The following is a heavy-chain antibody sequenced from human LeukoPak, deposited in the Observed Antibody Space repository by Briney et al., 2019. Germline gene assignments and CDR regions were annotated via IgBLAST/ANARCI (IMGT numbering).Heavy chain of an antibody. V-gene: IGHV4-4*07. CDR2: IYTSGST. CDR1: GGSISSYY. J-gene: IGHJ4*02. CDR3: ARDQPGIAAAGTYDY. D-gene: IGHD6-13*01. Sequence: NPSETLSLTCTVFGGSISSYYWSWIRQPAGKGLEWIGRIYTSGSTNYNPSLKSRVTMSVDTSKNQFSLKLSSVTAADTAVYYCARDQPGIAAAGTYDYWGQGTLVTVSS.